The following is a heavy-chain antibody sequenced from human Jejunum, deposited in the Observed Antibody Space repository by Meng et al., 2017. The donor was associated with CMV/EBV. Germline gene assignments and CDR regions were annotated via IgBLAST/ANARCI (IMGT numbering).Heavy chain of an antibody. CDR3: AGGNDYGDY. D-gene: IGHD3-16*01. J-gene: IGHJ4*02. CDR1: GFGISTFG. CDR2: VQSDGSRQ. V-gene: IGHV3-30*02. Sequence: VQLVESGGGVVQPGGSLVLPCAASGFGISTFGMHWVRQAPGKGLEWVAFVQSDGSRQNYAASLKGRFTISRDNSKNTVYLQMNSLRVEDTAVYYCAGGNDYGDYWGQGSLVTVSS.